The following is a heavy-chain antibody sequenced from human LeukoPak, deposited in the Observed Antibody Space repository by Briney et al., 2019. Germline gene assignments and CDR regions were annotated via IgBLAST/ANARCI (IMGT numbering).Heavy chain of an antibody. V-gene: IGHV4-59*08. D-gene: IGHD5-24*01. CDR2: IYYSGGT. Sequence: SETLSLTFTVSGGSISSYYWSWIRQPPGKGLEWIGYIYYSGGTDYNPSLKSRVTISVDTSKNQFSLKLRSVTAADTAVYYCARHVTISGPYDASDIWGQGTTVTVSP. J-gene: IGHJ3*02. CDR1: GGSISSYY. CDR3: ARHVTISGPYDASDI.